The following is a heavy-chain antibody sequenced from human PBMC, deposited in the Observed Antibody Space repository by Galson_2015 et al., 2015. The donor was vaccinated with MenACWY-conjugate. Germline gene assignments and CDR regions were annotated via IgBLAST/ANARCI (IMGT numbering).Heavy chain of an antibody. CDR2: IYNDGSDI. V-gene: IGHV3-74*01. Sequence: SLRLSCAASGFTFSSYSMYWVRQAPGKGLVWVSRIYNDGSDITYADSVKGRFTISRDNAKNTLFLQMNSLRAEDTAVYYCARGGIGACDYWAQATLVTVTS. J-gene: IGHJ4*02. CDR3: ARGGIGACDY. D-gene: IGHD2-21*02. CDR1: GFTFSSYS.